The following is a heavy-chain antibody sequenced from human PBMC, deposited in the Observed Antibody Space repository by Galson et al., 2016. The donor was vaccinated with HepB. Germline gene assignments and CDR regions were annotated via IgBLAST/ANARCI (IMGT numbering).Heavy chain of an antibody. CDR1: GGSISSYP. J-gene: IGHJ5*02. V-gene: IGHV4-59*01. CDR2: IQYSGSP. D-gene: IGHD6-25*01. Sequence: SETLSLTCTVSGGSISSYPWSWIRQPPGKGLEWIGYIQYSGSPNYNPSLKSRVTLLLDTSKSQFSLKVSSVTAADTAVYFCAKLQRGPWRRDPWGRGMLVTVSS. CDR3: AKLQRGPWRRDP.